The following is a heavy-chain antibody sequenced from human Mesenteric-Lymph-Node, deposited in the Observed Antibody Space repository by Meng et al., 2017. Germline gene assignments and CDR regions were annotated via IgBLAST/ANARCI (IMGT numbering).Heavy chain of an antibody. CDR1: GFTVSSNY. D-gene: IGHD5-24*01. Sequence: GESLKISCAASGFTVSSNYMSWVRQAPGKGLEWVSVIYSGGSTYYADSVKGRFTISRDNSKNTLYLQMNSLRAEDTAVYYCAGEPRDGYNSYAFDIWGQGTMVTVSS. CDR3: AGEPRDGYNSYAFDI. J-gene: IGHJ3*02. V-gene: IGHV3-66*02. CDR2: IYSGGST.